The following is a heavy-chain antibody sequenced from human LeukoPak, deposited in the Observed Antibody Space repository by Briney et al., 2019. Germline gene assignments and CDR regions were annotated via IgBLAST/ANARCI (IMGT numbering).Heavy chain of an antibody. J-gene: IGHJ6*03. D-gene: IGHD4-17*01. CDR2: IHTTENT. CDR3: AREGDYGDYSKSFYYMDV. CDR1: GGYIGSYY. Sequence: SETLSLTCTVSGGYIGSYYWSWIRQPAGKGLEWIGCIHTTENTDYNPSLKSRVTMSVDMSTSQVSLTLTSVTAADTAVYYCAREGDYGDYSKSFYYMDVWGKGTTVTVSS. V-gene: IGHV4-4*07.